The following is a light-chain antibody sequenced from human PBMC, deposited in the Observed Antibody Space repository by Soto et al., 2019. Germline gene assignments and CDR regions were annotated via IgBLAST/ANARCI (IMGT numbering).Light chain of an antibody. CDR3: QTWATGIWV. Sequence: QPVLTQSPSASASPGASVKLTCTLSSGHSSYAIAWHQQQPEKGPRYLMKLNSDGSHSKGDGIPDRFSGSSSGAERYLTISSLQSEDEADYYCQTWATGIWVFGGGTKVTVL. CDR2: LNSDGSH. CDR1: SGHSSYA. J-gene: IGLJ3*02. V-gene: IGLV4-69*01.